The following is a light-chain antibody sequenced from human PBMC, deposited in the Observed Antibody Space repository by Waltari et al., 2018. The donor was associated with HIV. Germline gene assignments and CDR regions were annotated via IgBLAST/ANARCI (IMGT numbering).Light chain of an antibody. CDR3: QSADSSGALGV. CDR2: KDN. V-gene: IGLV3-25*03. Sequence: YELTQPPSVSVSPGQTARIPCSGDALPYQFAHWYQQWPGQAPILLLFKDNKRPAGIPERFSGSSSGTTVTLTISGVQAEDEADYYCQSADSSGALGVFGGGTKLTVL. J-gene: IGLJ2*01. CDR1: ALPYQF.